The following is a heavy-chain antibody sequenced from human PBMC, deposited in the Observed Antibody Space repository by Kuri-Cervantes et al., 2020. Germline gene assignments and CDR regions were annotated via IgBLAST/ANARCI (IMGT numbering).Heavy chain of an antibody. CDR1: GYTFTGYY. Sequence: ASVKVSCKASGYTFTGYYMHWVRQAPGQGLEWMGWINPNSGGTNYAQKFQGRVTMTRDTSISTAYMELSRLRSDDAAVYYCARERLAVAGLHGWFDPWGQGILVTISS. CDR2: INPNSGGT. V-gene: IGHV1-2*02. D-gene: IGHD6-19*01. J-gene: IGHJ5*02. CDR3: ARERLAVAGLHGWFDP.